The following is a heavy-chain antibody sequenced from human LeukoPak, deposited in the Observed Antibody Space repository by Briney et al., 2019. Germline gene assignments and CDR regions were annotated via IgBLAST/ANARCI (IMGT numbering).Heavy chain of an antibody. Sequence: ASVKVSCKASGYTFTGYYIHWVRQAPGQGLEWMGWINPNSGGTNNAQKFQGRVTMTRDTSISTAYMELSRLRSDDTAVYYCARGCQYQLLIFLYYYMDVWGKGTTVTISS. J-gene: IGHJ6*03. D-gene: IGHD2-2*01. V-gene: IGHV1-2*02. CDR1: GYTFTGYY. CDR3: ARGCQYQLLIFLYYYMDV. CDR2: INPNSGGT.